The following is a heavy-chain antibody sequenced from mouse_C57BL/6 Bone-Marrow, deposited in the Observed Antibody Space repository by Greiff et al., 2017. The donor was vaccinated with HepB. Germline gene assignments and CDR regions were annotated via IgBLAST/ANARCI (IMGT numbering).Heavy chain of an antibody. V-gene: IGHV1-18*01. D-gene: IGHD2-1*01. Sequence: VHVKQSGPELVKPGASVKIPCKASGYTFTDYNMDWVKQSHGKSLEWIGDINPNNGGTIYNQKFKGNATLTVDKSSNTAYMELRSLTSEDTAVYYCARRDYGNYPMDYWGQGTSVTVSS. J-gene: IGHJ4*01. CDR1: GYTFTDYN. CDR3: ARRDYGNYPMDY. CDR2: INPNNGGT.